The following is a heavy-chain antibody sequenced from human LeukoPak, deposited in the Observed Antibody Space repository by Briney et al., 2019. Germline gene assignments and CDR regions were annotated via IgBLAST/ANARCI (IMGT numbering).Heavy chain of an antibody. Sequence: SVKVSCKVSGYTLTELSMHWVRQAPGKGLEWMGGIIPIFGTANYAQKFQGRVTITADESTSTAYMELSSLRSEDTAVYYCARDSSGRYYYYYYGMDVWGQGTTVTVSS. CDR2: IIPIFGTA. J-gene: IGHJ6*02. CDR1: GYTLTELS. V-gene: IGHV1-69*13. D-gene: IGHD3-22*01. CDR3: ARDSSGRYYYYYYGMDV.